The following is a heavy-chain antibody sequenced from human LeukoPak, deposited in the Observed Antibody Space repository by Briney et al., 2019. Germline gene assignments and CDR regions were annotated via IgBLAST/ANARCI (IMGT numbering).Heavy chain of an antibody. Sequence: SETLSLTCAVYGGSFSGYYWSWIRQSPGKGLEWIGEINESGSTDYNPSLMSRVTISLDTSKNQFSLKLSSVTAADTAVYYCARAFPEDTASFDYWGQGTLVTVSS. J-gene: IGHJ4*02. CDR3: ARAFPEDTASFDY. V-gene: IGHV4-34*01. CDR1: GGSFSGYY. CDR2: INESGST. D-gene: IGHD5-18*01.